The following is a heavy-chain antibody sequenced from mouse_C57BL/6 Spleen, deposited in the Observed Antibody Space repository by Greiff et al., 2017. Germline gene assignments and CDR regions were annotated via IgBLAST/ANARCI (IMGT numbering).Heavy chain of an antibody. CDR3: ERDKEGVYYGSSSWLAY. CDR2: FYPGSGSI. D-gene: IGHD1-1*01. J-gene: IGHJ3*01. CDR1: GYTFTEYT. V-gene: IGHV1-62-2*01. Sequence: VQLQQSGAELVKPGASVKLSCKASGYTFTEYTIHWVKQRSGQGLEWIGWFYPGSGSIKYNEKFKDKATLTADKSSSTVYMELSRLTSEDSAVYFCERDKEGVYYGSSSWLAYWGQGTLVTVSA.